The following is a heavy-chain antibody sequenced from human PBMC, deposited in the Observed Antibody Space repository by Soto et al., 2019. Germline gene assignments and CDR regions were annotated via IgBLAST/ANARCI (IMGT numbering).Heavy chain of an antibody. CDR3: ARETLSYGSALDV. D-gene: IGHD3-16*01. CDR2: ITWNGANT. Sequence: GGSLRFSCAASGFRFDEYNMHWVRQAPGKGLEWLSLITWNGANTYYADSVKGRFTISRDGTTKSVSLQMTSLKREDTGLYYCARETLSYGSALDVWGQGTTVTVSS. J-gene: IGHJ6*02. CDR1: GFRFDEYN. V-gene: IGHV3-43*01.